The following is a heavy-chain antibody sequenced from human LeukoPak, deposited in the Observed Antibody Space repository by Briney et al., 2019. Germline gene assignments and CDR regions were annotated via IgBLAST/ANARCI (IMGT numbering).Heavy chain of an antibody. CDR2: ISSSSSYI. CDR1: GFTFSSYS. Sequence: GGSLRLSCAASGFTFSSYSMNWVRQAPGKGLEWVSSISSSSSYIYYADSVKGRFTISRDNAKNSLYLQMNSLRAEDTAVYYCARQSGGNEDFDYWGQGTLVTVSS. CDR3: ARQSGGNEDFDY. D-gene: IGHD4-23*01. J-gene: IGHJ4*02. V-gene: IGHV3-21*01.